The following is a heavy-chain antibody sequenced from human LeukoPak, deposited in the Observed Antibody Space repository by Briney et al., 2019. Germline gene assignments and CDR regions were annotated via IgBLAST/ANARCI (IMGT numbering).Heavy chain of an antibody. Sequence: PSETLSLTCTVSGYSVSSGYYWGWIRLPPGKGLEWIGSMYHSGDTYYNPSLKGRVTMSLDTSKNQFSLNLSPVTAADTAVYYCARGRGSSWYYFDYWGRGTLVTVSS. D-gene: IGHD6-13*01. CDR2: MYHSGDT. CDR3: ARGRGSSWYYFDY. V-gene: IGHV4-38-2*02. J-gene: IGHJ4*02. CDR1: GYSVSSGYY.